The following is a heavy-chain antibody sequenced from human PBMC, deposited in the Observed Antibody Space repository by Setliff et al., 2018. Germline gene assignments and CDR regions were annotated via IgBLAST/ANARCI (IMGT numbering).Heavy chain of an antibody. CDR3: ARESATIGEFPLYYFDK. J-gene: IGHJ4*02. CDR2: FRTGGAT. D-gene: IGHD3-10*01. V-gene: IGHV4-61*09. CDR1: GGSISSGGFY. Sequence: SETLSLTCSVSGGSISSGGFYWSWIRQSAGRGLEWIGHFRTGGATDYNLSLKSRVTISLDSSKNQFSLRLSSVTAADAAVYFCARESATIGEFPLYYFDKWGQGIPVT.